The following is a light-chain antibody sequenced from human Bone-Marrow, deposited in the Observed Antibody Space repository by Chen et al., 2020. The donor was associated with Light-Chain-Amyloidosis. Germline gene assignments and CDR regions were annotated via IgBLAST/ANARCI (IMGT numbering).Light chain of an antibody. J-gene: IGLJ1*01. CDR2: EVT. Sequence: QSVLTQPASVSGSPGQSIPIPSTGTSSDVGGDNHVSWYQQHPDKAPKLMIYEVTNRPSWVPDRFSGSKSDNTASLTISGLQTEDEADYFCSSYTITNTLVFGSGTRVTVL. CDR3: SSYTITNTLV. CDR1: SSDVGGDNH. V-gene: IGLV2-14*01.